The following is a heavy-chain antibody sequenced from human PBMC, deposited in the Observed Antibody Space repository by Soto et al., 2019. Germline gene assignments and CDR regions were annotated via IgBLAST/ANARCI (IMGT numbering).Heavy chain of an antibody. Sequence: QVQLQESGPGLVKPSETLSLTCTVSGGSISTYYWSWIRQPPGKGLEWIGYISYSGSTNYNPSLKSRVTISVDTSKNQFSLKLNSVTAADTALYYCARGGVGWLSYGGNMDVWGKGTTVTVSS. CDR2: ISYSGST. D-gene: IGHD3-3*01. CDR1: GGSISTYY. J-gene: IGHJ6*03. CDR3: ARGGVGWLSYGGNMDV. V-gene: IGHV4-59*01.